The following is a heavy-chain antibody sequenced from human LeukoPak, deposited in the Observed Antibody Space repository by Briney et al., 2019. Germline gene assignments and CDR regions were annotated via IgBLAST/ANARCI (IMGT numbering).Heavy chain of an antibody. J-gene: IGHJ4*02. Sequence: GGSLRLSCAASGFTFSSYSMNWVRQAPGKGLEWVSYISSSSSTIYYADSVKGRFTISRDNSKNTLYLQMNSLRAEDTAVYYCAKNANQWLASWVTNWGQGTLVTVSS. CDR1: GFTFSSYS. D-gene: IGHD6-19*01. V-gene: IGHV3-48*01. CDR3: AKNANQWLASWVTN. CDR2: ISSSSSTI.